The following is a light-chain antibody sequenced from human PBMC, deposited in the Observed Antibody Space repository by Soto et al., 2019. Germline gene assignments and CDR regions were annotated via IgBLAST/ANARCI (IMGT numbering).Light chain of an antibody. CDR3: AAWDDSLNGPHVV. CDR1: SPNIGSNT. V-gene: IGLV1-44*01. J-gene: IGLJ2*01. Sequence: QSVLTQPPSASGTPGQRVTISCSGSSPNIGSNTVNWYQQLPGTAPKLLSYSNNQRPSGVPDRFSGSKSGTSASLAISGLESEDEADYYCAAWDDSLNGPHVVFGGGTKLTVL. CDR2: SNN.